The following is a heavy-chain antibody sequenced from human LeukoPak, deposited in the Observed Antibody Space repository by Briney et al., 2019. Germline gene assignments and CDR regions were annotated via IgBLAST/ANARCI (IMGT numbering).Heavy chain of an antibody. CDR2: IYLSGRT. Sequence: PSETLSLTCTVSGGSIRSSSDYWGWIRQPPGKGLEWIGSIYLSGRTYYNPSLKSRVTISVDTSKNQFSLWLNSVTAADTAVYYCARSLRGGYYFTGDYWGQGTLVTVSS. CDR1: GGSIRSSSDY. D-gene: IGHD3-22*01. V-gene: IGHV4-39*01. J-gene: IGHJ4*02. CDR3: ARSLRGGYYFTGDY.